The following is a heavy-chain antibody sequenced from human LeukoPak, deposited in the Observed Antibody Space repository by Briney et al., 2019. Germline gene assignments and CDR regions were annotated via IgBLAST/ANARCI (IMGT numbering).Heavy chain of an antibody. V-gene: IGHV3-48*01. D-gene: IGHD3-22*01. CDR3: ARDLGLYDSSGYYYSRNFDY. CDR1: GFTFSSYS. Sequence: GGSLRLSCAASGFTFSSYSMNWVRQAPGKGLEWVSYISSSSSTIYYADSVKGRFTISRDNAKNSLYLQMNSLRAEDTAVYYCARDLGLYDSSGYYYSRNFDYWGQGTLVTVSS. CDR2: ISSSSSTI. J-gene: IGHJ4*02.